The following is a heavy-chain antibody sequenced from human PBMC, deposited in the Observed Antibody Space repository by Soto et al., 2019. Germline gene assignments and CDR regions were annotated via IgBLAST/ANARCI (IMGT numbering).Heavy chain of an antibody. V-gene: IGHV1-69*13. Sequence: SVKISCKASGGTFSSYAISWVRQAPGQGLEWMGGIIPIFGTANYAQKFQGRVTITADESTSTAYMELSSLRSEDTAVYYCAREGYYYDSSGYYCDYRGQGTLVTVS. D-gene: IGHD3-22*01. J-gene: IGHJ4*02. CDR3: AREGYYYDSSGYYCDY. CDR2: IIPIFGTA. CDR1: GGTFSSYA.